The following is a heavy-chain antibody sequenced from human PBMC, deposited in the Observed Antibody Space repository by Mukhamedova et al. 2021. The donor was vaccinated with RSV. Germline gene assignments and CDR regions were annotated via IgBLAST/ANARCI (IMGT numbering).Heavy chain of an antibody. J-gene: IGHJ6*02. CDR3: ARGLGSSLDFYHYGMDV. D-gene: IGHD6-13*01. CDR2: ISYDVNTK. V-gene: IGHV3-30*04. Sequence: EWVTVISYDVNTKYYADSVKGRFTISRDNSKNTLYLQMDSLRAEDTAVYYCARGLGSSLDFYHYGMDVWGQGNTVNDSS.